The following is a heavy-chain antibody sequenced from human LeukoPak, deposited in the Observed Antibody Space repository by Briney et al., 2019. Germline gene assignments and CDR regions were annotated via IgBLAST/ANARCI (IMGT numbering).Heavy chain of an antibody. Sequence: GESLKISCKGSGYSFTSYWIGWVRQMPGKGLERMGIIYPGDSDTRYSPSFQGQVTISADKSISTAYLQWSSLKASDTAMYYCASGPLYSSSWTYFDYWGQGTLVTVSS. J-gene: IGHJ4*02. V-gene: IGHV5-51*01. CDR3: ASGPLYSSSWTYFDY. CDR1: GYSFTSYW. CDR2: IYPGDSDT. D-gene: IGHD6-13*01.